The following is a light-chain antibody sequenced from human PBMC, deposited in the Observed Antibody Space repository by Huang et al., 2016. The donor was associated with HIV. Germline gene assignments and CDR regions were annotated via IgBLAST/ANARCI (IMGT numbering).Light chain of an antibody. J-gene: IGKJ3*01. CDR2: GAS. CDR3: QQYGGSPLFT. Sequence: EIVLTQSPGTLSLSPGERAALSCGASQSLSSSSLAWYRQKPGPAPRLLIYGASNRATGIPDKFSGSGSGTDFTLIITRLEAEDSAVYYCQQYGGSPLFTFGPGTKVEIK. V-gene: IGKV3-20*01. CDR1: QSLSSSS.